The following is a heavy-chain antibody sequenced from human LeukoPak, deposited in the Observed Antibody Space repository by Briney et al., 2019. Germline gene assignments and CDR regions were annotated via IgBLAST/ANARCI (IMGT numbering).Heavy chain of an antibody. Sequence: ASMKVSCKASAYTFTDYYMHWVRLAPGQGLEWMGWINSYSGGTNYAQKFQGRVTMTRDTSISTSYMEPSRLRSDDTAIYYCARGVFLHISRLPALYPWGQGTLVTVSS. J-gene: IGHJ5*02. V-gene: IGHV1-2*02. CDR1: AYTFTDYY. CDR3: ARGVFLHISRLPALYP. D-gene: IGHD3-16*01. CDR2: INSYSGGT.